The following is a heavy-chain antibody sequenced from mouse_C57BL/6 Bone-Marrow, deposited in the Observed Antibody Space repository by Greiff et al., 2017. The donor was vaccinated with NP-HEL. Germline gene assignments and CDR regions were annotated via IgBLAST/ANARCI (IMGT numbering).Heavy chain of an antibody. CDR1: GYAFTNYL. CDR2: INPGSGGT. Sequence: QVHVKQSGAELVRPGTSVKVSCKASGYAFTNYLIEWVKQRPGQGLEWIGVINPGSGGTNYNEKFKGKATLTADKSSSTAYMQLSSLTSADSAVYFCARMSITTVVDPFAYWGQGTLVTVSA. V-gene: IGHV1-54*01. J-gene: IGHJ3*01. CDR3: ARMSITTVVDPFAY. D-gene: IGHD1-1*01.